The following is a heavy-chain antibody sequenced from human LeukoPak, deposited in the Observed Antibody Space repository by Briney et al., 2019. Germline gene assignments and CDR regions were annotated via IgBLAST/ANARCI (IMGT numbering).Heavy chain of an antibody. J-gene: IGHJ4*02. V-gene: IGHV3-74*01. D-gene: IGHD1-26*01. CDR2: INSDGINT. Sequence: GGSLRLSCAASGFTFSNYWMHWVRQAPGKGLVWVSRINSDGINTSYADSVKGRFTISRDNAKSTVHLQMNSLRAEDTATNYCARDQVGTMPLDFWGQGTLVTVSS. CDR3: ARDQVGTMPLDF. CDR1: GFTFSNYW.